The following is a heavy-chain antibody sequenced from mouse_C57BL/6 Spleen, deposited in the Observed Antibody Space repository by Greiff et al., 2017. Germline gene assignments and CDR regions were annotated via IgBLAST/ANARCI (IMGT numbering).Heavy chain of an antibody. J-gene: IGHJ1*03. CDR3: ASSEIYYYGSSYEDCYFDV. CDR1: GYTFTDHT. D-gene: IGHD1-1*01. V-gene: IGHV1-78*01. CDR2: IYPRDGST. Sequence: VQLQQSDAELVKPGASVKISCKASGYTFTDHTIHWMKQRPEQGLEWIGYIYPRDGSTKYNEKFKGKATLTADKSSSTAYMQLNSLTSEDSAVYFCASSEIYYYGSSYEDCYFDVWGTGTTVTVSS.